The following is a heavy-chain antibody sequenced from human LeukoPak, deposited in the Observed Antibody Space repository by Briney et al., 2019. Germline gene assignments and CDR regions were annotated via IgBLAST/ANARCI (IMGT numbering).Heavy chain of an antibody. Sequence: PGGSLRLSCAASGFTFSSYAMSWVRQAPGKGLEWVSAISGSGGSTYYADSVKGRFTISRDNSKNTLYLQMNSLRAEDTAVYYCAKGSGPYCSGGSCYFDYWGQGTLVTVSS. CDR2: ISGSGGST. D-gene: IGHD2-15*01. V-gene: IGHV3-23*01. J-gene: IGHJ4*02. CDR1: GFTFSSYA. CDR3: AKGSGPYCSGGSCYFDY.